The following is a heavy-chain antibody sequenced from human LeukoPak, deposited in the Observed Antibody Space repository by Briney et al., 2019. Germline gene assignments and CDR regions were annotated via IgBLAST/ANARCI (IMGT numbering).Heavy chain of an antibody. CDR3: PRGRKA. CDR1: GGSISSYY. V-gene: IGHV4-59*04. J-gene: IGHJ4*02. D-gene: IGHD6-6*01. CDR2: IYHGGSA. Sequence: SETLSLTCTVSGGSISSYYWSWIRQPPGKGLEWIGYIYHGGSAYCNPSLKSRVTISGDRSNNQFSLTVREALPCLEFSRNRPRGRKAGGQRTLVTVSS.